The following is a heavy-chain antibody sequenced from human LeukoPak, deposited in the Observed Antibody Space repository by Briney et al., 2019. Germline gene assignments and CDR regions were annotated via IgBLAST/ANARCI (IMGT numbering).Heavy chain of an antibody. Sequence: GGSLRLSCAASGFTFSSYAMSWVRQAPGKGLEWVSAISGSGGSTYYADSVKGRFTISRDNSKNTVYLQMNSLRAEGTAVYYCAKWTRYCSGGSCYGGTFDYWGQGTLVTVSS. J-gene: IGHJ4*02. V-gene: IGHV3-23*01. D-gene: IGHD2-15*01. CDR3: AKWTRYCSGGSCYGGTFDY. CDR2: ISGSGGST. CDR1: GFTFSSYA.